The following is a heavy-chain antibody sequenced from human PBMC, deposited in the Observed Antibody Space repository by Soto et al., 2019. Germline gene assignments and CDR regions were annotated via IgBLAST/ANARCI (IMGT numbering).Heavy chain of an antibody. CDR3: AKYIGSTVSGMDPNY. CDR2: IAHDGSHE. Sequence: QVRLVESGGGVGQPGRSLRLSCAASGFIFRTFDMQCFRQTPGRGLEWVALIAHDGSHEFHADSVKGRFTISRDNSKDRLYLQMNSLRVEDTGIYYCAKYIGSTVSGMDPNYWGQGILVTVSS. J-gene: IGHJ4*02. D-gene: IGHD1-1*01. V-gene: IGHV3-30*18. CDR1: GFIFRTFD.